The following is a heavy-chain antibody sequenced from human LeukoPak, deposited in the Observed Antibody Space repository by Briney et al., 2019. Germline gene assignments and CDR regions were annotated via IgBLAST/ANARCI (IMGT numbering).Heavy chain of an antibody. J-gene: IGHJ4*02. CDR2: IGATGVST. CDR1: GFTFRNYA. D-gene: IGHD3-10*01. Sequence: GGSLRLSCAASGFTFRNYAMTWVRQAPGKGLEWVSGIGATGVSTHYADSVRGRFTISRDNSKNSLYLQMNSLRVEDTAVYYCAKGGYYGFDYWGQGTLVTVSS. V-gene: IGHV3-23*01. CDR3: AKGGYYGFDY.